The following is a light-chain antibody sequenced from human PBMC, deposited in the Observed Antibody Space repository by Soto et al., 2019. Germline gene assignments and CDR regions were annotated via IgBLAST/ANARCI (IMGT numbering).Light chain of an antibody. Sequence: DIQMTQSPSSLSASVGDRVTITCRASQGISNYLAWYQQQPGKVPKLLIYVASTLQSGVPSRFSGSGSGTDFTHTISSRQPEDVATYYCQKYNSAPWTFGQGTKVEIK. J-gene: IGKJ1*01. CDR3: QKYNSAPWT. CDR1: QGISNY. CDR2: VAS. V-gene: IGKV1-27*01.